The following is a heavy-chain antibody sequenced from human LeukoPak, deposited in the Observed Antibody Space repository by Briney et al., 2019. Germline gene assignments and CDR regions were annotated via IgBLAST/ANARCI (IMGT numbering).Heavy chain of an antibody. Sequence: GGSLRLSCAASGFPVSSNYMSWVRQAPGKGLDWVSVIYSDGSTYYADSVKGRFTISRDNSKNTLYLQMNSLRAEDTAVYYCARIPIVVITSGGYWGQGTLVTVSS. CDR3: ARIPIVVITSGGY. CDR2: IYSDGST. V-gene: IGHV3-53*01. D-gene: IGHD3-22*01. CDR1: GFPVSSNY. J-gene: IGHJ4*02.